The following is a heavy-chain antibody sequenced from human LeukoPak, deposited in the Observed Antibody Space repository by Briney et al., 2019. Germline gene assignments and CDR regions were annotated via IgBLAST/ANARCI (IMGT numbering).Heavy chain of an antibody. J-gene: IGHJ4*02. CDR1: GYSFTSCW. V-gene: IGHV5-51*01. CDR2: IYPGDSDT. Sequence: GESLKISCKGSGYSFTSCWIGWVRQMPGKGLEWMGLIYPGDSDTRYSPSFQGQVTISADKSISTAYLQWSSLKASDTAMYYCARGKNSVTYSPFDYWGQGTLLTVSS. D-gene: IGHD1-26*01. CDR3: ARGKNSVTYSPFDY.